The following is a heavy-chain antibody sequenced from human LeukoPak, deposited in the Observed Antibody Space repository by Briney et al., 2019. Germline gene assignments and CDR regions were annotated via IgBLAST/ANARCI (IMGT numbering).Heavy chain of an antibody. CDR1: GFTFSSYA. D-gene: IGHD3-10*01. Sequence: GGSLRLSCAASGFTFSSYAVSWVRQAPGKGLEWVSAISGSGGSTYYADSVKGRFIISRDNSKNTLYLQMNSLRAEDTAVYYCAKDRVTMVRGVIIFVYWGQGTLVTVSS. CDR3: AKDRVTMVRGVIIFVY. CDR2: ISGSGGST. J-gene: IGHJ4*02. V-gene: IGHV3-23*01.